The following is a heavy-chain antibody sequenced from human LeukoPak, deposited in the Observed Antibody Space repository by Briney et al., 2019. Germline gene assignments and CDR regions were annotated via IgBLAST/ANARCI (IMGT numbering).Heavy chain of an antibody. D-gene: IGHD1-26*01. V-gene: IGHV4-59*01. CDR3: ARARSYRIFDY. Sequence: SETLSLTCTVSGGSISSYYWSWIRQPPGKGLEWIGYIYYSGSTNYNPSLKSRVTISVDTSKNQSSLKLSSVTAADTAVYYCARARSYRIFDYWGQGTLVTVSS. CDR2: IYYSGST. J-gene: IGHJ4*02. CDR1: GGSISSYY.